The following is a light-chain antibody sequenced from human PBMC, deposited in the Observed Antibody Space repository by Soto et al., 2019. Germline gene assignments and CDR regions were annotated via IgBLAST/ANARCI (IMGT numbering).Light chain of an antibody. V-gene: IGLV2-14*01. CDR3: CSYTSTSTLVV. CDR2: DVS. CDR1: SSDLGGYNY. J-gene: IGLJ2*01. Sequence: QSALTQPASVSGSPGQSITISCTGTSSDLGGYNYVSWYQQHPGKVPKLMIYDVSTRPSGVSTRFSASKSGNTAFLIISGLQAEDEADYYCCSYTSTSTLVVFGGGTKLTVL.